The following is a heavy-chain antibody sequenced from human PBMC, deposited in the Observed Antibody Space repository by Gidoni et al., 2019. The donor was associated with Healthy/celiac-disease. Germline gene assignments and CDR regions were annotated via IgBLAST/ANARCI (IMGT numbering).Heavy chain of an antibody. V-gene: IGHV4-31*03. D-gene: IGHD4-17*01. CDR2: IYYSGST. J-gene: IGHJ3*02. CDR1: GGSISSGGYY. CDR3: ARDFGDYVVAFDI. Sequence: QVQLQESGPGLVKPSQTLSLTCTVPGGSISSGGYYWSWIRQHPGKGLEWIGYIYYSGSTYYNPSLKSRVTISVDTSKNQFSLKLSSVTAADTAVYYCARDFGDYVVAFDIWGQGTMVTVSS.